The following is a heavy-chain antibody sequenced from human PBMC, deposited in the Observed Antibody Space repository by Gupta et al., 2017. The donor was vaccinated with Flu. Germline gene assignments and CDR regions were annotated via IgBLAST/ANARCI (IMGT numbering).Heavy chain of an antibody. Sequence: QITLKESGPTLVKPTQTLTLTCTFSGFSLNTSGVGVGWIRQPPGKALEWLALNYWDDDKRYSPSLKSRLTITKDTSKNQVVSTMTNMDPVDTATYYCAHLFQLELPLRWGQGTMVTVSS. V-gene: IGHV2-5*02. CDR3: AHLFQLELPLR. CDR1: GFSLNTSGVG. CDR2: NYWDDDK. D-gene: IGHD1-1*01. J-gene: IGHJ3*01.